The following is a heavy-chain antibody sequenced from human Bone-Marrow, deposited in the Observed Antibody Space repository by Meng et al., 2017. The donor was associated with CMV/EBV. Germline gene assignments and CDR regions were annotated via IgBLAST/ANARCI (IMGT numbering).Heavy chain of an antibody. Sequence: SETLSLTCTVSGGSISSYYWNWLRQPPGKGLEWIGYISYSGDTNYNPSLKSRVTISVDTSKNKFSLKLSSVTAADTAFYYCARFDMDVEGYYGMDVWGQGTTVTVSS. CDR3: ARFDMDVEGYYGMDV. J-gene: IGHJ6*02. D-gene: IGHD6-13*01. V-gene: IGHV4-59*01. CDR2: ISYSGDT. CDR1: GGSISSYY.